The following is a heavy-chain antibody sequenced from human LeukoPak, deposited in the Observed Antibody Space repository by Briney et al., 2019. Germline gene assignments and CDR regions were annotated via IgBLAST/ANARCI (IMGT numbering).Heavy chain of an antibody. J-gene: IGHJ6*03. CDR1: ALTFSDAW. V-gene: IGHV3-15*01. CDR3: SWIRGALGYFFMDV. Sequence: GGSLRLACAVSALTFSDAWVGWVRQAPGKGLEWIGRINSKVSGETTDYAEPVKGRFTISRDDSKNTIYLQLNSLKTEDTAVYYCSWIRGALGYFFMDVWGKGTTVTISS. CDR2: INSKVSGETT. D-gene: IGHD3-10*01.